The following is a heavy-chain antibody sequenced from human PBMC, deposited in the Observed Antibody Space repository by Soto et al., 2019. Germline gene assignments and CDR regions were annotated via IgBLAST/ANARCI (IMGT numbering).Heavy chain of an antibody. J-gene: IGHJ2*01. CDR3: ARYNWYFDL. Sequence: QVQLQESGPGLVKPSETLSLTCTVSGGSVSSYYWSWIRQPPGKGLEWIGYIYYSGSTNYNPSLKSRVTISVDTSENQFSLMLSSVTAADTAVYYCARYNWYFDLWGRGTLVTVSS. CDR2: IYYSGST. CDR1: GGSVSSYY. V-gene: IGHV4-59*02.